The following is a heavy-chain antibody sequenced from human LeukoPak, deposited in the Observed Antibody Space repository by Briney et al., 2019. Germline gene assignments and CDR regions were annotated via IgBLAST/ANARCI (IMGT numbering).Heavy chain of an antibody. J-gene: IGHJ4*02. Sequence: GGSLRLSCAASGFTFRNYAMNWVRQTPGKGLEWVAAISGSGNTAYYADSMKDRFTVSRDNSKNTLSLQMNSPRVDDTAVYFCAREGGRTSYDTLTGYYSSTGLDSWGPGTLVTVSS. CDR2: ISGSGNTA. CDR3: AREGGRTSYDTLTGYYSSTGLDS. V-gene: IGHV3-23*01. D-gene: IGHD3-9*01. CDR1: GFTFRNYA.